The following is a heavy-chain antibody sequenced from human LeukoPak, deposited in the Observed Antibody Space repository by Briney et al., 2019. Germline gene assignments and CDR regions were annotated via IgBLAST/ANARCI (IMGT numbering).Heavy chain of an antibody. CDR1: GYTFTSYG. CDR2: ISAYNGNT. J-gene: IGHJ3*02. CDR3: ARGPVAGYSSGWYRGRAFDI. D-gene: IGHD6-19*01. V-gene: IGHV1-18*01. Sequence: ASVNVSCKASGYTFTSYGISWVRQAPGQGLEWMGWISAYNGNTNYAQKLQGRVTMTTDTSTSTAYMELRSLRSDDTAVYYCARGPVAGYSSGWYRGRAFDIWGQGTMVTVSS.